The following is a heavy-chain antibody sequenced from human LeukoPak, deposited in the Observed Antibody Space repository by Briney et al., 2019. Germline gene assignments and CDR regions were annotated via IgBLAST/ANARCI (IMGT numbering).Heavy chain of an antibody. Sequence: GGSLRLSCEASGFTFVDYGMSWVRQPPGKGLEWVSGINRNGGSTDYADSVKGRFTISRDNAKNSHFLQMNSLRVEDTALYYCARGFRNGPFDCWGQGTLVTVSS. D-gene: IGHD2-8*01. J-gene: IGHJ4*02. CDR2: INRNGGST. V-gene: IGHV3-20*04. CDR1: GFTFVDYG. CDR3: ARGFRNGPFDC.